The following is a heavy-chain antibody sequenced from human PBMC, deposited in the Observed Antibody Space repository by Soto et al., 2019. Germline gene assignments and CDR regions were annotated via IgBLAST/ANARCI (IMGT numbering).Heavy chain of an antibody. J-gene: IGHJ4*02. CDR2: IYWDDDK. V-gene: IGHV2-5*02. CDR1: GFSLSTSGMG. CDR3: SHFSSTCRFDY. Sequence: QITLKESGPTLVKPTQTLTLTCTFSGFSLSTSGMGVGWIRQPPGKALEWLALIYWDDDKRYSPSLKCRLTITKDTSKNQVVLTMTNMDPLYTFTYYCSHFSSTCRFDYWGQGTLVTVSS. D-gene: IGHD6-13*01.